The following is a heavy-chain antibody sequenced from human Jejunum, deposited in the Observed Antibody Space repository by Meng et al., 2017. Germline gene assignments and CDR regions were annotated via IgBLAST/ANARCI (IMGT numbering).Heavy chain of an antibody. D-gene: IGHD2-15*01. CDR2: IHHGGDT. V-gene: IGHV4-4*02. J-gene: IGHJ4*02. CDR3: ARNGAYSADH. CDR1: GASISSGYW. Sequence: QVELQGPGPGRVEPSGTPSLTCAVSGASISSGYWWSWVRQPPGKGLEWIGEIHHGGDTNYNPSLKSRVTISVDKSNNQYSLRLTSVTAADTAMYYCARNGAYSADHWGQGTLVTVSS.